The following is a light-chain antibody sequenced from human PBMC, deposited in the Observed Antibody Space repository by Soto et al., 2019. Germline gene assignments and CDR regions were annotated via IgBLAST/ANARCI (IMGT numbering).Light chain of an antibody. CDR3: QQYDISPWT. V-gene: IGKV3-20*01. CDR1: QSVSSSY. Sequence: EIVLTQSPGTLSLSPGERATLSCRASQSVSSSYLAWYQQKPGQAPRLLIYGASSRATGIPDRFSGSGSGTDFTRTISRLEPEDFAVYYCQQYDISPWTFGQGTKVEIK. J-gene: IGKJ1*01. CDR2: GAS.